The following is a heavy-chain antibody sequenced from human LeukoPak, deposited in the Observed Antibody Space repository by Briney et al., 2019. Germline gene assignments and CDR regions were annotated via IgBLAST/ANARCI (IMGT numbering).Heavy chain of an antibody. Sequence: SVKVSCKASGGTFSSYAISWVRPAPGQGLEWRGRIIPILGIAYYAQKFQGRVTITADKSTSTAYMELSSLRSEDTAVYYCARAGRIAAAGTFDYWGQGTLVTVSS. CDR2: IIPILGIA. J-gene: IGHJ4*02. CDR3: ARAGRIAAAGTFDY. D-gene: IGHD6-13*01. CDR1: GGTFSSYA. V-gene: IGHV1-69*04.